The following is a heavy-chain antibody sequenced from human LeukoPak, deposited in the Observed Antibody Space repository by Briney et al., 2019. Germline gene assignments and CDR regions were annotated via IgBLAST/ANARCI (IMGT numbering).Heavy chain of an antibody. V-gene: IGHV1-2*02. D-gene: IGHD3-10*01. CDR1: GYTFTGYY. CDR2: INPNSGGT. CDR3: ARDRITMVRGVIVNPLGY. Sequence: GASAKVSCKASGYTFTGYYMHWVRRAPGQGLEWMGWINPNSGGTNYAQKFQGRVTMTRDTSISTAYMELSRLRSDDTAVYYCARDRITMVRGVIVNPLGYWGQGTLVTVSS. J-gene: IGHJ4*02.